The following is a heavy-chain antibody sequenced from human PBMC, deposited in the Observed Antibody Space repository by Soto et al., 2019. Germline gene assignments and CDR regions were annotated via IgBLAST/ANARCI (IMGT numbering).Heavy chain of an antibody. Sequence: QLQLQESGPGLVKPSETLSLTCTVSGDSITSSSHYWGWIRQPPGKGLECIANIYYDGNTYYNPSLKSQVAISLDTTKNKFSLSLTSATAPDTAVYYCARSSIEPRVFMYPFDSWGQGTLVTVSS. CDR3: ARSSIEPRVFMYPFDS. J-gene: IGHJ4*02. V-gene: IGHV4-39*01. D-gene: IGHD6-6*01. CDR2: IYYDGNT. CDR1: GDSITSSSHY.